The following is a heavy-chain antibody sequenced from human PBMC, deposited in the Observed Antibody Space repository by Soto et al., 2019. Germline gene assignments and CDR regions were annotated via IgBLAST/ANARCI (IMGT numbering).Heavy chain of an antibody. CDR1: GGSISSSSYY. J-gene: IGHJ6*02. D-gene: IGHD3-22*01. CDR3: ARVVVSSNHYYYDGLDV. CDR2: IYYSGST. V-gene: IGHV4-39*01. Sequence: PSETLSLTCTVSGGSISSSSYYWGWIRQPPGKGLEWIGSIYYSGSTYYNPSLKSRVTMSVDTSKNQFPLKLSSVTAADTAVYYCARVVVSSNHYYYDGLDVWGRGTTVTVSS.